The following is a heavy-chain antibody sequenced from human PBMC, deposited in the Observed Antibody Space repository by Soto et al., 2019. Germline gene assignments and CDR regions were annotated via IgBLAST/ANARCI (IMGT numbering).Heavy chain of an antibody. J-gene: IGHJ2*01. CDR3: AKDLGKGSWYFDL. V-gene: IGHV3-23*01. Sequence: EVQLLESGGGLVQPGGSLRLSCAASEFTFSNYDMSWVRQAPGTGLEWVSTIVDSGVGTYYADSVKGRFTISRDNSRNTLYLQMNSLRVEDMAVYYCAKDLGKGSWYFDLWGRGTLVTVSS. CDR2: IVDSGVGT. CDR1: EFTFSNYD.